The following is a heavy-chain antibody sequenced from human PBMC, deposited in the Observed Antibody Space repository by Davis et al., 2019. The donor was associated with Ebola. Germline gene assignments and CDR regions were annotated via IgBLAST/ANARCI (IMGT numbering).Heavy chain of an antibody. D-gene: IGHD6-19*01. CDR3: ARDESIAVAGPRGWFDP. Sequence: SETLSLTCTVSGGSISSSSYYWGWIRQPPGKGLEWIGSIYYSGSTYYNPSLKSRVTISVDTSKNQFSLQLNSVTPEDTAVYYCARDESIAVAGPRGWFDPWGQGILVTVSS. J-gene: IGHJ5*02. CDR1: GGSISSSSYY. V-gene: IGHV4-39*02. CDR2: IYYSGST.